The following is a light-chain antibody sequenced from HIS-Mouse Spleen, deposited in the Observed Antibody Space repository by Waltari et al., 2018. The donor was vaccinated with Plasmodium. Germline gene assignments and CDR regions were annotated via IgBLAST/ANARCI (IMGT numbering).Light chain of an antibody. CDR1: SSDFGGYNY. CDR2: EVS. V-gene: IGLV2-14*01. J-gene: IGLJ3*02. Sequence: QSALTQPASVSGSPGQSITISCTGTSSDFGGYNYVSWYQQHPSKAPKLMIYEVSNRPSGVSNRFSGSKSGNTASLTISGLQAEDEADYYCSSYTSSSTWVFGGGTKLTVL. CDR3: SSYTSSSTWV.